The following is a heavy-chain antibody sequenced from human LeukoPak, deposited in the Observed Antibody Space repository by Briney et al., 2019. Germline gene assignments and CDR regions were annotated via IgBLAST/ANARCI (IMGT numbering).Heavy chain of an antibody. D-gene: IGHD4-17*01. CDR1: GFTFSSYW. J-gene: IGHJ4*02. Sequence: GGSPRLSCAASGFTFSSYWMSWVRQAPGKGLEWVSSISSGSYVYYADSVKGRFTISRDNAKNSLYLQMNSLRAEDTAVYYCARDYYGDLYFDSWGQGTLVTVSS. CDR3: ARDYYGDLYFDS. V-gene: IGHV3-21*01. CDR2: ISSGSYV.